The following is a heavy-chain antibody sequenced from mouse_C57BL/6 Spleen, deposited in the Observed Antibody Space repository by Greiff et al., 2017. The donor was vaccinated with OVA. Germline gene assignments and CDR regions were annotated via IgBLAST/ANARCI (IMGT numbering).Heavy chain of an antibody. V-gene: IGHV1-15*01. D-gene: IGHD4-1*02. CDR2: IDPETGGT. CDR3: TRATGTSWYFDV. J-gene: IGHJ1*03. Sequence: LVESGAELVRPGASVTLSCKASGYTFTDYEMHWVKQTPVHGLEWIGAIDPETGGTAYNQKFKGKAILTADKSSSTAYMELRSLTSEDSAVYYCTRATGTSWYFDVWGTGTTVTVSS. CDR1: GYTFTDYE.